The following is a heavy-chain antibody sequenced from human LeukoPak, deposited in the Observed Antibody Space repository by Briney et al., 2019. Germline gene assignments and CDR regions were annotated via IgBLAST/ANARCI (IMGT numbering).Heavy chain of an antibody. CDR1: GFTFSSYA. D-gene: IGHD6-19*01. Sequence: PGGSLRLSCAASGFTFSSYAMSWVRQAPGKGLEWVSAISGSGGSTYYADSVKGRFTIPRDNSKNTLYLQMNSLRAEDTAVYYCATGPNSSGWHPNWYFDLWGRGAPVTVSS. V-gene: IGHV3-23*01. J-gene: IGHJ2*01. CDR2: ISGSGGST. CDR3: ATGPNSSGWHPNWYFDL.